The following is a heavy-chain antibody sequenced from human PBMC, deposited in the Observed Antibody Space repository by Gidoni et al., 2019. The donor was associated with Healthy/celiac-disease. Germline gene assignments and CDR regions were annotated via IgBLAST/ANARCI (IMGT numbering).Heavy chain of an antibody. J-gene: IGHJ4*02. D-gene: IGHD3-22*01. Sequence: EVQLVESGGGLVKPGGSLRLSCAASGFTFSSYSMNWVRQAPGKGLEWFSSIRVSSIYIYYADSVKGRFTISRDNAKNSLYLQMNSLRAEDMAVYYCARGAYDSSGYHPPFDYWGQGTLVTVSS. CDR2: IRVSSIYI. V-gene: IGHV3-21*01. CDR1: GFTFSSYS. CDR3: ARGAYDSSGYHPPFDY.